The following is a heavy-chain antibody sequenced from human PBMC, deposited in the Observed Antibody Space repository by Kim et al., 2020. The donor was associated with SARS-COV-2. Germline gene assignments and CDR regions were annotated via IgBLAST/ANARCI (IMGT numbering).Heavy chain of an antibody. CDR2: IRHDASII. V-gene: IGHV3-48*02. Sequence: GGSLRLSCAASGFPFSAHPMTWVCQAPGKGLEWVSYIRHDASIIYYANSVKGRFTISRDNARNSLYLQMNSLREEDTAVYYCARDMLITGADDKWGQGTLVTVSS. CDR3: ARDMLITGADDK. D-gene: IGHD3-16*01. J-gene: IGHJ4*02. CDR1: GFPFSAHP.